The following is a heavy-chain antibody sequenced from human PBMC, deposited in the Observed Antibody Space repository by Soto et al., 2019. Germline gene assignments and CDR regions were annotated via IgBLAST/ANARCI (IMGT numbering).Heavy chain of an antibody. D-gene: IGHD2-15*01. CDR1: GGTFSSYA. CDR3: ARDTVVVAATPGYYFDY. J-gene: IGHJ4*02. CDR2: IIPIFGTA. V-gene: IGHV1-69*12. Sequence: QVPLVQSGAEVKKPGSSVKVSCKASGGTFSSYAISWVRQAPGQGLEWMGGIIPIFGTANYAQKFQGRVTITADESTSTAYMELSSLRSEDTAVYYCARDTVVVAATPGYYFDYWGQGTLVTVSS.